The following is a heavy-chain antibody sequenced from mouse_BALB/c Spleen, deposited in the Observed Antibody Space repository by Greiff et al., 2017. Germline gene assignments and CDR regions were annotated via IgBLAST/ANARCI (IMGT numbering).Heavy chain of an antibody. CDR3: ARSRYYGNYWFAY. D-gene: IGHD2-1*01. V-gene: IGHV1-63*01. Sequence: QVQLQQSGAELVRPGTSVKISCKASGYAFTNYWLGWVKQRPEHGLEWIGDIYPGSGNTYYNEKFKGKATLTADKSSSTAYMQLSSLTSEDSAVYFCARSRYYGNYWFAYWGQGTLVTVSA. J-gene: IGHJ3*01. CDR1: GYAFTNYW. CDR2: IYPGSGNT.